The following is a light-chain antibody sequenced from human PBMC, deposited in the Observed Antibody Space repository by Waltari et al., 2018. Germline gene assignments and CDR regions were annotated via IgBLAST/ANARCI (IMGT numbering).Light chain of an antibody. CDR3: QQYNRYPYT. Sequence: TLSASVGDRVTITCRASQSFSSWLAWYQQKPGKAPKLLIYEASTLESGLPSRFSGSGSGTEFTLTISSLQPDDSATYFCQQYNRYPYTFGQGTKLEIK. V-gene: IGKV1-5*03. CDR1: QSFSSW. CDR2: EAS. J-gene: IGKJ2*01.